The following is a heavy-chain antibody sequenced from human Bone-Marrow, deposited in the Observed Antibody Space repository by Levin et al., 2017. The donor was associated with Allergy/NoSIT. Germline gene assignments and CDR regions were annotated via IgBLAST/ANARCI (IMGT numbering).Heavy chain of an antibody. CDR3: ARGTWHFDY. J-gene: IGHJ4*02. CDR2: IYYSGST. Sequence: KTSETLSLTCTVSGGSMSSYYWSWIRQPPGKGLEWIGYIYYSGSTTYNPSLRSRLTISVDMSKNQFSLKLISVTAADTAVYYCARGTWHFDYWGQGTLVTVSS. CDR1: GGSMSSYY. V-gene: IGHV4-59*08. D-gene: IGHD3/OR15-3a*01.